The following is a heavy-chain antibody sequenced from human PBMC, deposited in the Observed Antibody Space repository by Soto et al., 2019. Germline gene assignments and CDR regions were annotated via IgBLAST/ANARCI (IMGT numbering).Heavy chain of an antibody. CDR2: INHSGST. D-gene: IGHD3-9*01. CDR3: AREPPYYDILTGYSDNWFDP. J-gene: IGHJ5*02. CDR1: GGSFSGYY. V-gene: IGHV4-34*01. Sequence: PSETLSLTCAVYGGSFSGYYWSWIRQPPGKGLEWIGEINHSGSTNYNPSLKSRVTISVDTSKNQFSLKLSSVTAADTAVYHCAREPPYYDILTGYSDNWFDPWGQGTLVTVSS.